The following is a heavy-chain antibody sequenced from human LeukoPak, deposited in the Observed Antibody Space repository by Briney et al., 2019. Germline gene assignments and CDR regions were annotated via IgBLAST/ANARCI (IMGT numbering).Heavy chain of an antibody. Sequence: PGGSLSLSCAASGFIFRSHWMTWVRQAPGQGLEWVANIKTDGSEKFYMDALKDRFTISRDNAKSTMYLQMNSLRAEDTAVYYCVRFRRDYYYGLDVWGQGTTVTVSS. CDR2: IKTDGSEK. CDR3: VRFRRDYYYGLDV. J-gene: IGHJ6*02. V-gene: IGHV3-7*01. CDR1: GFIFRSHW.